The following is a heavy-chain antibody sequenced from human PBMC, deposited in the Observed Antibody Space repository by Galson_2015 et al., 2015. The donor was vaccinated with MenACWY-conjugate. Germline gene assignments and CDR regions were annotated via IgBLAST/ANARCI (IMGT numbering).Heavy chain of an antibody. CDR1: GFTFDDHG. D-gene: IGHD6-19*01. CDR3: ARGVEQWLVRPSTHFDI. CDR2: INWNGDRT. J-gene: IGHJ3*02. Sequence: SLRLSCPGSGFTFDDHGMYWVRQAPGKGLEWVSSINWNGDRTGYADSVKGRFTISRDNAKNSLYLQMNNLRAEDTAFYHCARGVEQWLVRPSTHFDIWGQGTLLTVSS. V-gene: IGHV3-20*01.